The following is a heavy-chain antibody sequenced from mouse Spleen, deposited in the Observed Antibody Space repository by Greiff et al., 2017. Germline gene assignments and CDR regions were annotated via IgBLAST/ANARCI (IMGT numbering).Heavy chain of an antibody. CDR3: ARARGTTGYYFDY. D-gene: IGHD1-1*01. V-gene: IGHV3-6*01. Sequence: VQLKESGPGLVKPSQSLSLTCSVTGYSITSGYYWNWIRQFPGNKLEWMGYISYDGSNNYNPSLKNRISITRDTSKNQFFLKLNSVTTEDTATYYCARARGTTGYYFDYWGQGTTLTVSS. J-gene: IGHJ2*01. CDR1: GYSITSGYY. CDR2: ISYDGSN.